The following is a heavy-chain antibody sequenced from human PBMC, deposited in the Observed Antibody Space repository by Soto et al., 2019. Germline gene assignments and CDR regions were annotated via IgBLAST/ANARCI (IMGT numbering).Heavy chain of an antibody. Sequence: LRLSFAASGFTFSSYSMNWVRQAPGKGLEWVSSISSSSSYIYYADSVKGRFTISRDNAKNSLYLQMNSLRAEDTAVYYCARDQRIVVVPAAPLGMDVWGQGTTVTVSS. CDR3: ARDQRIVVVPAAPLGMDV. CDR1: GFTFSSYS. V-gene: IGHV3-21*01. J-gene: IGHJ6*02. CDR2: ISSSSSYI. D-gene: IGHD2-2*01.